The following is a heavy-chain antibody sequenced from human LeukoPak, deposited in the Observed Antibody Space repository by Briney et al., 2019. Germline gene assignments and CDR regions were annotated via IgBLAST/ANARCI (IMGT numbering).Heavy chain of an antibody. V-gene: IGHV4-31*03. CDR1: GGSISSGGYD. J-gene: IGHJ4*02. CDR2: IYYSGST. CDR3: ARGYDPVFDY. Sequence: PSQTLSLSCTVSGGSISSGGYDWSWIRQQPGKGLEWIVYIYYSGSTYYNPSLKSRFTITVHTSKNQFSLKLSSVPAADTAVYYCARGYDPVFDYWGQGTLVTVSS. D-gene: IGHD2-2*01.